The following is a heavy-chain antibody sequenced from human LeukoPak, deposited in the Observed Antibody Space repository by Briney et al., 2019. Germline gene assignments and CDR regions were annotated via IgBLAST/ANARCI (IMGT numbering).Heavy chain of an antibody. D-gene: IGHD1-26*01. CDR2: MIPIFGTA. Sequence: GASVNLSCTASGGTFSSYAISWVRQAPGQGLEWMGGMIPIFGTANYAQKFQGRVTITADESTSTAYMWLRRLRSEDTAVYYCARDRRVGPAHRPFAYWGQGTLVTVSS. J-gene: IGHJ4*02. V-gene: IGHV1-69*13. CDR1: GGTFSSYA. CDR3: ARDRRVGPAHRPFAY.